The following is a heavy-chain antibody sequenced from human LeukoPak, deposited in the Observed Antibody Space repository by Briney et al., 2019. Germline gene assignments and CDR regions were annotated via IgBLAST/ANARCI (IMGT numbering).Heavy chain of an antibody. Sequence: PGESLKISCKGSGNSFTSYWIGWVRQMPGKGLEWMGIIYPGDSDTRYSPSFQGQVTISADKSISTAYLQWSSLKASDTAMYYCARGLEDIVVVPAAMYYFDYWGQGTLVTVSS. CDR2: IYPGDSDT. D-gene: IGHD2-2*01. V-gene: IGHV5-51*01. J-gene: IGHJ4*02. CDR1: GNSFTSYW. CDR3: ARGLEDIVVVPAAMYYFDY.